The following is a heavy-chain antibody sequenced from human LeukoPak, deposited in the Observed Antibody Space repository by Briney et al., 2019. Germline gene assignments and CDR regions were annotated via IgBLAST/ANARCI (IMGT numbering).Heavy chain of an antibody. CDR2: IRLDGSDK. CDR1: GFIFSTYA. Sequence: PGGSLRLSCEASGFIFSTYAMHWVRQAPGKGLKWVAFIRLDGSDKYYADSVKGRFTISRDNSKNTLYLQMNSPKTEDTAVYYCARGGVAPDYWGQGTLVTVSS. CDR3: ARGGVAPDY. D-gene: IGHD2-21*01. J-gene: IGHJ4*02. V-gene: IGHV3-30*02.